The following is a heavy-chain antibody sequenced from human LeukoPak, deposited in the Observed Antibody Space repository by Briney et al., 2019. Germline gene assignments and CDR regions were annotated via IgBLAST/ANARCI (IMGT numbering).Heavy chain of an antibody. J-gene: IGHJ3*02. Sequence: GGSLRLSCAASGFTFSSYAMHWVRQAPGKGLEWVSGINWNGGSTGYADSVKGRFTISRDNAKNSLYLQMNSLSAEDTALYYCARADSSGYYYAFDIWGQGTMVTVSS. CDR1: GFTFSSYA. D-gene: IGHD3-22*01. V-gene: IGHV3-20*04. CDR3: ARADSSGYYYAFDI. CDR2: INWNGGST.